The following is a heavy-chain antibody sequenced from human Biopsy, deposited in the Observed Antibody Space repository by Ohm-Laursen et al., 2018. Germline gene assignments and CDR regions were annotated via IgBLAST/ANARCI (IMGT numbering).Heavy chain of an antibody. V-gene: IGHV1-46*01. CDR1: GYSFTNYY. Sequence: SVKVSCKASGYSFTNYYLHWVRQAPGQGLQWMGRINPNNDNTIYAQQFQGRVTMTKDTSTSTVYMDLSSLTFDDSAVYYCARGPRGLVAITATAYYFDFWGQGNPVTVSS. CDR3: ARGPRGLVAITATAYYFDF. D-gene: IGHD1-14*01. CDR2: INPNNDNT. J-gene: IGHJ4*02.